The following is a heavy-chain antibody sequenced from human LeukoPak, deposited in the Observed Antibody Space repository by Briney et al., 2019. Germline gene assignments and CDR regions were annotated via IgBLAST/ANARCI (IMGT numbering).Heavy chain of an antibody. J-gene: IGHJ3*02. CDR3: AKDRHTVDTFDI. CDR1: GFTFTSYA. CDR2: ITGGGITT. Sequence: GGSLRLSCAASGFTFTSYAMSWVRQAPGKGLEWVSGITGGGITTFYADSVKGRFTISRDNSKNTLYLQMSSLRAEDTAVYYCAKDRHTVDTFDIWGQGTTVTVSS. D-gene: IGHD4-11*01. V-gene: IGHV3-23*01.